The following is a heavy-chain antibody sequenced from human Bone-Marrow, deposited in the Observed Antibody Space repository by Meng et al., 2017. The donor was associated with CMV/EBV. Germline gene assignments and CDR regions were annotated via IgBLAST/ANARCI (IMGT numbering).Heavy chain of an antibody. CDR3: ARDRAVDIVASGYFDY. CDR2: ISSSSSYI. D-gene: IGHD5-12*01. V-gene: IGHV3-21*01. J-gene: IGHJ4*02. Sequence: GGSLRLSCAASGFTFSSYEMNWVRQAPGKGLEWVSSISSSSSYIYYADSVKGRFTISRDNAKNSLYLQMNSLRAEDTAVYYCARDRAVDIVASGYFDYWGQGTLVTVSS. CDR1: GFTFSSYE.